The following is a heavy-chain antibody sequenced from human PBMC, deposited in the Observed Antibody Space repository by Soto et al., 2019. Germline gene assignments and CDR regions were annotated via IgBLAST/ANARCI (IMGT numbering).Heavy chain of an antibody. Sequence: QVQLVQSGAEVKKPGASVKVSCKASGYTFTSYGISWVRQVPGQGLEWMGWISAYYGNTNYAQKLQGRVTMTTDTSTNTVYMELRSLRSDDTAVYYCARDTAMALPDAWGQGTLVTVSS. D-gene: IGHD5-18*01. CDR2: ISAYYGNT. V-gene: IGHV1-18*01. CDR3: ARDTAMALPDA. J-gene: IGHJ4*02. CDR1: GYTFTSYG.